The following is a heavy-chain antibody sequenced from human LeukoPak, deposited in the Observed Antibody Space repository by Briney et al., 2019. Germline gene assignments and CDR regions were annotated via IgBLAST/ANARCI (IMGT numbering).Heavy chain of an antibody. J-gene: IGHJ4*02. CDR2: IWYDGSNK. Sequence: PGGSLRLSCAASGFTFSSYAMHWVRQAPGKGLEWVALIWYDGSNKYYADSVKGRFTISRDNSKNTVYLQMNSLRAEDTAVYYCASRRGGIVGDYWGQGTLVTVSS. CDR3: ASRRGGIVGDY. CDR1: GFTFSSYA. V-gene: IGHV3-33*08. D-gene: IGHD2-15*01.